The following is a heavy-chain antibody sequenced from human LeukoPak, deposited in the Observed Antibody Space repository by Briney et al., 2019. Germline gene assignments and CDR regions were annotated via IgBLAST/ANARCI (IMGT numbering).Heavy chain of an antibody. D-gene: IGHD5-24*01. CDR2: INSDNSV. J-gene: IGHJ4*02. CDR1: GFSVGDYA. V-gene: IGHV3-69-1*01. Sequence: GGSLILSCADSGFSVGDYAMHWVRQAPGKGLECVSYINSDNSVLYAASLKGGFSMSSDNATNSLYLQMNSLRAEDTAVYYCARDSNSRDGYSPIDYWGQGTLVTVSS. CDR3: ARDSNSRDGYSPIDY.